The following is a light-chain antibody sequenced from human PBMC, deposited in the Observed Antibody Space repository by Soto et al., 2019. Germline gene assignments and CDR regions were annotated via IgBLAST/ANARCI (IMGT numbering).Light chain of an antibody. CDR2: DAS. V-gene: IGKV1-5*01. Sequence: DIQMTQSPSTLSASVGDRVTITCRASQSTSTWLAWYQQKPGKAPKLLIYDASSLESGVPSRFSGSGSGTDFTLTITSLQPDDFATYDCQQYTRYWGTFGQGTKLEIK. CDR1: QSTSTW. J-gene: IGKJ2*01. CDR3: QQYTRYWGT.